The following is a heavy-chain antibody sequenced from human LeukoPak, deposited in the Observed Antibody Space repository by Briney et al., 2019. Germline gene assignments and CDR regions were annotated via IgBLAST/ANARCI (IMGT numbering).Heavy chain of an antibody. J-gene: IGHJ5*02. CDR1: GGTFSSYA. V-gene: IGHV1-8*03. CDR2: MNPNSGNT. D-gene: IGHD6-6*01. CDR3: ARGTSIFDP. Sequence: GASVKVSCKASGGTFSSYAISWVRQAPGQGLEWMGGMNPNSGNTGYAQKFQGRVTITRNTSISTAYMELSSLRSEDTAVYYCARGTSIFDPWGQGTLVTVSS.